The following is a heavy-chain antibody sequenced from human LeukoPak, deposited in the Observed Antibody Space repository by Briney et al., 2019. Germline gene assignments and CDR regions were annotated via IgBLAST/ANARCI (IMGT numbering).Heavy chain of an antibody. D-gene: IGHD5-12*01. CDR2: ISYDGSNK. CDR1: TXXXYA. J-gene: IGHJ4*02. V-gene: IGHV3-30-3*01. Sequence: TXXXYAMHWVRQAPGKGLEWVAVISYDGSNKYYADSVKGRFTISRDNSKNTLYLQMNSLRAEDTAVYYCASIPRGYSGYDSPAGYWGQGTLVTVSS. CDR3: ASIPRGYSGYDSPAGY.